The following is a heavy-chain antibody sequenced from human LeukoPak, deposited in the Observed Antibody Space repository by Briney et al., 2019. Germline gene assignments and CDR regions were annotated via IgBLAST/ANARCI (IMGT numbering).Heavy chain of an antibody. Sequence: SETLSLTCTVSGGSISSHYWGWIRQPPGKGLEWIGYIYYSGSTNYNPSLKSRVTISVDTSKNQFSLKLSSVTAADTAVYYCARDRLGIFGWFDPWGQGTLVTVSS. CDR1: GGSISSHY. CDR2: IYYSGST. D-gene: IGHD7-27*01. J-gene: IGHJ5*02. CDR3: ARDRLGIFGWFDP. V-gene: IGHV4-59*11.